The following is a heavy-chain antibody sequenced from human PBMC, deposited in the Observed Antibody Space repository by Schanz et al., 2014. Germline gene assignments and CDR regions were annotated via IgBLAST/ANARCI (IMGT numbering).Heavy chain of an antibody. D-gene: IGHD6-13*01. CDR3: ARDGEAAAGCDY. V-gene: IGHV1-46*03. Sequence: QVQLVQSGAEVKQPGASVKVSCKASGYTFTSYDINWVRQAPGQGLEWMGKINPSSGTTRIAQNFQGRLTVTRDTSTSTVYMELSSLRSEDTAVYYCARDGEAAAGCDYWGQGTLVTVSS. CDR2: INPSSGTT. CDR1: GYTFTSYD. J-gene: IGHJ4*02.